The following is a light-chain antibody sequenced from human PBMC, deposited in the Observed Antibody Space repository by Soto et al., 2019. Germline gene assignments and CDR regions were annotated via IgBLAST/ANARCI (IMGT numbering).Light chain of an antibody. J-gene: IGLJ1*01. V-gene: IGLV2-14*01. CDR2: GVS. CDR1: RSDIGRYNY. CDR3: ISYTGSSTSYV. Sequence: QSALTQPASVSGSPGQSITISCSVTRSDIGRYNYVAWYQQFPGKTPKILIYGVSNRPSGVSSRFSGSKSGNTASLTISGLQAEDEADYYCISYTGSSTSYVFGSGTKVTLL.